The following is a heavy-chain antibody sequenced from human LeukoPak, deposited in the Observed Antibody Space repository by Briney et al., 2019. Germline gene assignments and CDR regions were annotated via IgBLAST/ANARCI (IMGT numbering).Heavy chain of an antibody. D-gene: IGHD3-22*01. CDR2: FDPEDGET. CDR1: GYTFTNFG. Sequence: ASVKVSCKASGYTFTNFGISWVRQAPGKGLEWMGGFDPEDGETIYAQKFQGRVTMTEDTSTDTAYMELSSLRSEDTAVYYCAPYYYDSSGYYSYWGQGTLVTVSS. V-gene: IGHV1-24*01. J-gene: IGHJ4*02. CDR3: APYYYDSSGYYSY.